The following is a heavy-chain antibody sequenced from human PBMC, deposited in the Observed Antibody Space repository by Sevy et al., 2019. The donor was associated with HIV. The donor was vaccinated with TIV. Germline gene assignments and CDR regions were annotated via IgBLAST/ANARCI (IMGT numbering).Heavy chain of an antibody. D-gene: IGHD3-9*01. V-gene: IGHV1-18*01. J-gene: IGHJ3*02. CDR2: ISAYNGNT. CDR1: GYTFTSYG. Sequence: ASVKVSCKASGYTFTSYGISWVRQAPGQGLEWMGWISAYNGNTNYAQKLQGRVTMTTDTSTSTAYMELRSLRSDDTAVYYCARDHDILTGYYEDLYAFDIWGQGTMVTVSS. CDR3: ARDHDILTGYYEDLYAFDI.